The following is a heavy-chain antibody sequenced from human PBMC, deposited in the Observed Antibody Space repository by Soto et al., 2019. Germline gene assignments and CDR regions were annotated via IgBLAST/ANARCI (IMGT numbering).Heavy chain of an antibody. Sequence: SETLSLTCSVSGGSISSYYWSWIRQPPGKGLEWIGYIYYSGSTNYNPSLKSRVTISVDTSKNQFSLKLSSVTAADTAVYYCASFRGPYSSGYNARKYYFDYWGQGTLVTVSS. J-gene: IGHJ4*02. CDR1: GGSISSYY. D-gene: IGHD3-22*01. CDR2: IYYSGST. CDR3: ASFRGPYSSGYNARKYYFDY. V-gene: IGHV4-59*01.